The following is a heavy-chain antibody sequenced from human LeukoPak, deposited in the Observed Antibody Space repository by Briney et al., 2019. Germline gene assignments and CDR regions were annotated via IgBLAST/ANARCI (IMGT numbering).Heavy chain of an antibody. CDR3: AREVEMATTLSFDY. Sequence: PGGSLRLSCAASGFTVSSKYMTWVRQAPGKGLEWGSVIYSGGSTYYADSVKGRFTISRDNSKNTEYLQMNSLRAEDTAVYYCAREVEMATTLSFDYWGQGTLVTVSS. CDR2: IYSGGST. V-gene: IGHV3-53*01. CDR1: GFTVSSKY. J-gene: IGHJ4*02. D-gene: IGHD5-24*01.